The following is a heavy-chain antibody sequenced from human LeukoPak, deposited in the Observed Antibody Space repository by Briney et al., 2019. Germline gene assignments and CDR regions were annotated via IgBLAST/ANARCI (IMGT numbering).Heavy chain of an antibody. D-gene: IGHD3-10*01. J-gene: IGHJ4*02. CDR3: ARHRQYYYGSGSYNPLDY. V-gene: IGHV4-34*01. Sequence: SETLSLTCIVSGGSIRSYYWSWIRQPPGKGLEWIGEINHSGSTNYNPSLKSRVTISVDTSKNQFSLKLSSVTAADTAVYYCARHRQYYYGSGSYNPLDYWGQGTLVTVSS. CDR2: INHSGST. CDR1: GGSIRSYY.